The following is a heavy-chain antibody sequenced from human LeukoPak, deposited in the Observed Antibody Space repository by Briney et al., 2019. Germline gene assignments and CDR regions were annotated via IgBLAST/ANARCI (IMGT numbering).Heavy chain of an antibody. J-gene: IGHJ5*02. CDR1: GVSISSYY. CDR3: ARHSFATIFDP. Sequence: SETLSLTCTVSGVSISSYYWSWIRQPPGKGLEWIGYIYYSGSTYYNPSLKSRVTISVDTSKNQFSLKLSSVTAADTAVYYCARHSFATIFDPWGQGTLVTVSS. CDR2: IYYSGST. V-gene: IGHV4-59*08. D-gene: IGHD2-15*01.